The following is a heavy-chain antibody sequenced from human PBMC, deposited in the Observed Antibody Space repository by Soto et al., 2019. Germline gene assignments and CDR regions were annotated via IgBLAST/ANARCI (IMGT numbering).Heavy chain of an antibody. CDR1: GGSITSSSYY. V-gene: IGHV4-39*01. CDR3: VCSLGPTTGIDY. CDR2: MRYNGEP. Sequence: QLHLQQSGPGLLKPSETLSLTCTVSGGSITSSSYYWGWVRQSPGKGLEWIGNMRYNGEPHSDPSLQRRVTIPVDTPKSQFSLSLSSVTAADTAIYYCVCSLGPTTGIDYWGQGILVTVSS. D-gene: IGHD1-1*01. J-gene: IGHJ4*02.